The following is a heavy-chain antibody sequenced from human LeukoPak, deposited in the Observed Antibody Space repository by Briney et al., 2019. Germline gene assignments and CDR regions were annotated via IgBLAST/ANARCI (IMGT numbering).Heavy chain of an antibody. CDR2: INPNSGGT. Sequence: GASVKVSCKASGYTFTGYYMHWVRQTPGQGLEWMGWINPNSGGTNFAQKFQGRVTMTRDTSITTAYMELSRLTSDDTAVYFCAKALTTLTTGNHYDFHHWGQGTLVTVSS. CDR3: AKALTTLTTGNHYDFHH. J-gene: IGHJ1*01. V-gene: IGHV1-2*02. CDR1: GYTFTGYY. D-gene: IGHD4-17*01.